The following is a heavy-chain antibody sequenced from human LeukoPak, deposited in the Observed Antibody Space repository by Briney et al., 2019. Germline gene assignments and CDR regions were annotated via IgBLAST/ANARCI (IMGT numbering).Heavy chain of an antibody. CDR3: ARRGSGWYEAFDY. J-gene: IGHJ4*02. CDR2: ISGSGGST. D-gene: IGHD6-19*01. Sequence: GGSLRLSCAASGFTFSSYAMSWVRQAPGKGLEWVSAISGSGGSTYYADSVKGRFTISRDNSKNTLYLQMNSLRAEDTAVYYCARRGSGWYEAFDYWGQGTLVTVSS. CDR1: GFTFSSYA. V-gene: IGHV3-23*01.